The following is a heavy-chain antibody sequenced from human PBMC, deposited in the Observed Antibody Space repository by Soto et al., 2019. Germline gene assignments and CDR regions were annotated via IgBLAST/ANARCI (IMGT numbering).Heavy chain of an antibody. CDR2: IGGRATSA. D-gene: IGHD3-22*01. J-gene: IGHJ4*02. Sequence: EVQLLESGGGLVQPGGSLRLSCAASGFTFSNYAMSWVRQAPGKGLEWVSGIGGRATSAYYADSVKGRFAISRDNSYNTLFLQLNSLRAEDTAVYSCAKSRYSDSSGDFSDFWGQGTLVSVSS. V-gene: IGHV3-23*01. CDR3: AKSRYSDSSGDFSDF. CDR1: GFTFSNYA.